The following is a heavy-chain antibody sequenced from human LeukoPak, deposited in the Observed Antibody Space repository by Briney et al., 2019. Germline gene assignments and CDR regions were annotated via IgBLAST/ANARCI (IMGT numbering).Heavy chain of an antibody. J-gene: IGHJ3*02. D-gene: IGHD1-26*01. CDR1: GFTFSSYG. CDR2: ISYDGSNK. Sequence: PGGSLRLSCAASGFTFSSYGMHWVRQAPGKGLEWVAVISYDGSNKYYADSVKGRFTISRDNSKNTLYLQMNSLRAEDTAVYYCAKGGILVGVDAFDIWGQGTMVTVSS. V-gene: IGHV3-30*18. CDR3: AKGGILVGVDAFDI.